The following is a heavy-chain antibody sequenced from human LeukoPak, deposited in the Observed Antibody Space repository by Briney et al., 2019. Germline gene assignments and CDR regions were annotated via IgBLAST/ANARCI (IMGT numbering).Heavy chain of an antibody. J-gene: IGHJ6*03. V-gene: IGHV4-59*01. CDR1: GGSISSYY. D-gene: IGHD6-13*01. CDR3: ARGWQQLTYYYYYMDV. CDR2: IYYSGST. Sequence: SETLSLTCTVSGGSISSYYWSWIRQPPGKGLELIGYIYYSGSTNYNPSLKSRVTISVDTSKNQFSLKLSSVTAADTAVYYCARGWQQLTYYYYYMDVWGKGTTVTVSS.